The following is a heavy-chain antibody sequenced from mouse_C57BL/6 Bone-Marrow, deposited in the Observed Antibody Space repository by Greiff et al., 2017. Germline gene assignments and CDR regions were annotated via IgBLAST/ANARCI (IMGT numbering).Heavy chain of an antibody. D-gene: IGHD2-10*01. CDR2: INPNNGGT. CDR3: ARRTYYCPAWFAY. J-gene: IGHJ3*01. V-gene: IGHV1-26*01. CDR1: GYTFTDYY. Sequence: VQLQQSGPELVKPGASVKISCKASGYTFTDYYMNWVKQSPGKSLEWIGDINPNNGGTSYNQKFKGKVTLTVDKSSSTAYMELRSLTSEDSAVYYYARRTYYCPAWFAYWGQGTLVTVSA.